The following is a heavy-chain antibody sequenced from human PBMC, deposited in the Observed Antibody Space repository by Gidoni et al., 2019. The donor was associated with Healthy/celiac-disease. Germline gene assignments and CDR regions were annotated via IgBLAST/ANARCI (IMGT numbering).Heavy chain of an antibody. J-gene: IGHJ5*02. V-gene: IGHV3-23*01. CDR1: GFTFSSYA. Sequence: EVQLLESGGGLVQPGGSLRLSCAASGFTFSSYAMIWVRQAPGKGLEWVSAISGSGGSTYYADSVKGLFTISRDNSKNTLYLQMNSLRAEDTAVYYCAKGIPPRSSSTPAGFNWFDPWGQGTLVTVSS. CDR3: AKGIPPRSSSTPAGFNWFDP. CDR2: ISGSGGST. D-gene: IGHD6-6*01.